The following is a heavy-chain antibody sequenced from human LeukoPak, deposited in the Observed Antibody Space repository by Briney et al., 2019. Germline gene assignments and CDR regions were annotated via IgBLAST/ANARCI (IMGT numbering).Heavy chain of an antibody. D-gene: IGHD3-22*01. J-gene: IGHJ4*02. V-gene: IGHV1-69*13. CDR3: AREGVPVYEYYYDSSGYMWNVY. CDR1: GGTFSSYA. Sequence: SVKVSCKASGGTFSSYAISWVRQAPGQGLEWMGGIIPIFGTANYAQKFQGRVTITADESTSTAYMELSSLRSEDTAVYYCAREGVPVYEYYYDSSGYMWNVYWGQGTLVTVSS. CDR2: IIPIFGTA.